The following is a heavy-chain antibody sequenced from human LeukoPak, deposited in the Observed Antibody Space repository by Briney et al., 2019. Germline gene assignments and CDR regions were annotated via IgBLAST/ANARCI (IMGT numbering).Heavy chain of an antibody. J-gene: IGHJ6*03. D-gene: IGHD1-26*01. CDR3: AKGGGAAFYYYMDV. CDR2: ISGSDGST. CDR1: GFTFTSYA. V-gene: IGHV3-23*01. Sequence: QPGGSLRLSCAASGFTFTSYAMSWVRQAPGKGLEWVSAISGSDGSTFYADSVKGRFTVSRDNFKNTLYLQMNSLRAEDTAVYYCAKGGGAAFYYYMDVWGKGTTVTVSS.